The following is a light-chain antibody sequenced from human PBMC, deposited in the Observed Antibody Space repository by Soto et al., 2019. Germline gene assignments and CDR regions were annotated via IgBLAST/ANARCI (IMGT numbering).Light chain of an antibody. V-gene: IGLV1-40*01. Sequence: QSVLTQPPSVSGAPGQRVTISCTGSSSNIGAGYDVHWYQQLPGTAPKLLIYDNSNRPSGVPDRFSGSKSGTSASLAITGLQAEDEADYYCQSYDSSLSGVVVLGGGTKVTVL. CDR2: DNS. J-gene: IGLJ2*01. CDR1: SSNIGAGYD. CDR3: QSYDSSLSGVVV.